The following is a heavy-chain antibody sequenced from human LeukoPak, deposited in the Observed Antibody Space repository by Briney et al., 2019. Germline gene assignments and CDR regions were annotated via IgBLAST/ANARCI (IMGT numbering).Heavy chain of an antibody. Sequence: SETLSLTCAVYGGSFSGYYWSWLRQPPGKGLERIGEINHSGSTNYNPSLKSRVTISVDTSKNQFSLKLSSVTAADTAVYYCARGPGSRYDFWSGYRPRLKSIDAFDIWGQGTMVTVSS. CDR3: ARGPGSRYDFWSGYRPRLKSIDAFDI. D-gene: IGHD3-3*01. V-gene: IGHV4-34*01. CDR1: GGSFSGYY. CDR2: INHSGST. J-gene: IGHJ3*02.